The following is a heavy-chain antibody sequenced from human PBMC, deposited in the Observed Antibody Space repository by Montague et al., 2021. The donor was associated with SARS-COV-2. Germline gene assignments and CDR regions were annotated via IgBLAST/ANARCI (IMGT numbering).Heavy chain of an antibody. CDR3: ARGGGNSADYYNYTMDV. D-gene: IGHD4-23*01. Sequence: SETRSLTCTVSGDSISGYYWTWIRQAPEKGLEWIGYIYHTGSTKYNPSLKSRVTISVDTSKNQFSLKLSSVSVADTAVYYCARGGGNSADYYNYTMDVWGQGTTVTVFS. CDR2: IYHTGST. CDR1: GDSISGYY. V-gene: IGHV4-59*01. J-gene: IGHJ6*02.